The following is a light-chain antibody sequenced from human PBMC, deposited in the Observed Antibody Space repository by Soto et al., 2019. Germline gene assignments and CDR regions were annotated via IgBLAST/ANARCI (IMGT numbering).Light chain of an antibody. Sequence: QSVLTQSASVSGTHGQSITISCTGTSSDVGNYDYVSWYQLHPGKAPKLMVFEVSNRPSGVSYRFSGSKSGNTASLTISGLQAEDEADYFCSSYSISTAYLFGTGTKVTVL. V-gene: IGLV2-14*01. J-gene: IGLJ1*01. CDR2: EVS. CDR3: SSYSISTAYL. CDR1: SSDVGNYDY.